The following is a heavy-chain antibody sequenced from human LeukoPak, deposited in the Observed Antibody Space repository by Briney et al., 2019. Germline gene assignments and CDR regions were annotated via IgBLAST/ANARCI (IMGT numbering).Heavy chain of an antibody. CDR3: ARGLLYGSGSYNDY. D-gene: IGHD3-10*01. Sequence: SETLSLTCSVSGGSISSSGYSWGWIRQPPGKGLEWIGIISYRGSTYYNPPLKSRVTISVDTSKNQFSLKLSSVTAADTAVYYCARGLLYGSGSYNDYWGQGTLVTVSS. V-gene: IGHV4-39*07. J-gene: IGHJ4*02. CDR2: ISYRGST. CDR1: GGSISSSGYS.